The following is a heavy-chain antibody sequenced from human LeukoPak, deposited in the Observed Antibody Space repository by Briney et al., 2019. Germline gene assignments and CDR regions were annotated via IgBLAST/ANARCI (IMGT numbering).Heavy chain of an antibody. J-gene: IGHJ6*03. D-gene: IGHD6-13*01. V-gene: IGHV1-69*05. CDR1: GGTFSTYA. CDR3: ARATAGGSLDYYYYYMDV. Sequence: SVKVSCKASGGTFSTYAINWVRQASGQGLEWMGGPIPIFGTPNYAQKFQGRVTTTTDESTSTAYMELSSLTSDDTAVYYCARATAGGSLDYYYYYMDVWGKGTTVTVSS. CDR2: PIPIFGTP.